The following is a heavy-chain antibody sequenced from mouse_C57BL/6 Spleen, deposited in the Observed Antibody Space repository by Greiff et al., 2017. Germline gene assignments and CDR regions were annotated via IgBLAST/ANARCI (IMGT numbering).Heavy chain of an antibody. CDR1: GYTFTSYW. V-gene: IGHV1-50*01. Sequence: QVQLQQPGAELVKPGASVKLSCKASGYTFTSYWMQWVKQRPGQGLEWIGEIDPSDSYTNYNQKFKGKATLTVDPSSSTAYMQLSSLTSEDSAVYYCAINWDYFDYWGQGTTLTVAS. CDR2: IDPSDSYT. J-gene: IGHJ2*01. CDR3: AINWDYFDY. D-gene: IGHD4-1*01.